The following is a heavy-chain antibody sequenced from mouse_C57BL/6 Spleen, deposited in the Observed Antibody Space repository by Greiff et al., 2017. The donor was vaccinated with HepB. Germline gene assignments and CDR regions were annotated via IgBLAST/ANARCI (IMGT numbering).Heavy chain of an antibody. J-gene: IGHJ1*03. CDR3: ARDAFHYGSTHWYFDV. CDR2: SRNKANDYTT. CDR1: GFTFSDFY. Sequence: EVKLMESGGGLVQSGRSLRLSCATSGFTFSDFYMEWVRQAPGKGLEWIAASRNKANDYTTEYSASVKGRFIVSRDTSQSILYLQMNALRAEDTAIYYCARDAFHYGSTHWYFDVWGTGTTVTVSS. V-gene: IGHV7-1*01. D-gene: IGHD1-1*01.